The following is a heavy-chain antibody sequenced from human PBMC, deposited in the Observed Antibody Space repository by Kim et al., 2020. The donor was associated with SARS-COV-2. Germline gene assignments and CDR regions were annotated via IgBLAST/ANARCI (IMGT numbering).Heavy chain of an antibody. J-gene: IGHJ6*02. CDR3: AKFQGYYYYYGMDV. V-gene: IGHV3-23*01. Sequence: ARSGKGRFTISRNNSKNTLYLHMNSRRAEDTAVYFCAKFQGYYYYYGMDVWGPGTTVTVSS.